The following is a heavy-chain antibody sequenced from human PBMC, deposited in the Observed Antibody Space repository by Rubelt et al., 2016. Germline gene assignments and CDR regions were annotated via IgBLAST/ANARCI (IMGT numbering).Heavy chain of an antibody. CDR2: INHRGST. J-gene: IGHJ6*02. CDR3: ARGVAAAGSSYYYGMDV. CDR1: GGSLSGYY. Sequence: QVHLQQWGAGLLKPSETLSLTCAVHGGSLSGYYWAWIRQAPGKGLAWIGVINHRGSTTYNPSLKSRVTISIDTSRNQFSLKLTSVTAADTAVYYCARGVAAAGSSYYYGMDVWGQGTTVTVSS. V-gene: IGHV4-34*02. D-gene: IGHD6-13*01.